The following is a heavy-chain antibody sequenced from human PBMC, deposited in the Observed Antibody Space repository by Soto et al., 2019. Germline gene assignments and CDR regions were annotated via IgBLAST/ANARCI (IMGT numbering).Heavy chain of an antibody. CDR2: IWYDGSNK. J-gene: IGHJ4*02. CDR1: GFTFSAYG. D-gene: IGHD5-18*01. CDR3: ARPRGYSYGYSDY. Sequence: GGSLRLSCEASGFTFSAYGMHWVRQAPGKGLEWVAVIWYDGSNKYYADSVKGRFTISRDNAKNSLYLQMNSLRAEDTAVYYCARPRGYSYGYSDYWGQGTLVTVSS. V-gene: IGHV3-33*01.